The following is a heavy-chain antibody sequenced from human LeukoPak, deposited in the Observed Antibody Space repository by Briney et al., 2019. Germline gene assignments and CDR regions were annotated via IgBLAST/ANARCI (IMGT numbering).Heavy chain of an antibody. V-gene: IGHV3-30*18. D-gene: IGHD2-2*01. CDR2: ISYDGSNK. J-gene: IGHJ4*02. CDR1: GFTFSSYG. Sequence: GGSLRLSCAASGFTFSSYGMHWVRQAPGKGLEWVAVISYDGSNKYYADSVKGRFTISRDNSKNTLYLQMNSLRAEDTAVYYCAKDLDPLGYCISTSCDYYFDYWGQGTLVTVSS. CDR3: AKDLDPLGYCISTSCDYYFDY.